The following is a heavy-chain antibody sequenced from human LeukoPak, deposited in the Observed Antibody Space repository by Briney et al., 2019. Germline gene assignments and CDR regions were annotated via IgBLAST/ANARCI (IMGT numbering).Heavy chain of an antibody. D-gene: IGHD3-22*01. J-gene: IGHJ4*02. CDR1: GFPFSSYW. CDR3: ARSSERKYYFDY. CDR2: INQDGSEK. Sequence: GGSLRLSCEASGFPFSSYWMTWVRQAPGKGLEWVANINQDGSEKYYVGSVRGRFTISRDNAKNSLFLQMNSLRAEDTAVYYCARSSERKYYFDYWGQGTLVTVSS. V-gene: IGHV3-7*03.